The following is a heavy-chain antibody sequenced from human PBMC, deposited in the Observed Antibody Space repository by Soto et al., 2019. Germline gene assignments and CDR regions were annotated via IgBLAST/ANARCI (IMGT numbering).Heavy chain of an antibody. D-gene: IGHD6-13*01. V-gene: IGHV4-34*01. Sequence: SETLSLTCAVYGGSFSGYYWSWIRQPPGKGLEWIGEINHSGSTNYNPSLKSRVTISVDTSKNQFSLKLSSVTAADTAVYYCARGSRIAAAAVYYYYGMDVWGQGTTVT. CDR3: ARGSRIAAAAVYYYYGMDV. J-gene: IGHJ6*02. CDR2: INHSGST. CDR1: GGSFSGYY.